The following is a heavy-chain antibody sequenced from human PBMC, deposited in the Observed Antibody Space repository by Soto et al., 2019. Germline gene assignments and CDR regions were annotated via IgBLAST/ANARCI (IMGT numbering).Heavy chain of an antibody. CDR3: AREGDGGAFDI. CDR1: GFTFSSYW. CDR2: INSDGSST. D-gene: IGHD1-26*01. Sequence: GGSLRLSCAASGFTFSSYWMHWVRQAPGKGLVWVSCINSDGSSTSYADSVKGRFTISRDNAKNTLYLQMNSLRAEDTAVYYCAREGDGGAFDIWGQGTMVTVSS. V-gene: IGHV3-74*01. J-gene: IGHJ3*02.